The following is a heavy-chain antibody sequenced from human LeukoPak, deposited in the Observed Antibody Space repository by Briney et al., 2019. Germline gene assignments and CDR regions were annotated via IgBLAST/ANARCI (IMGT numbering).Heavy chain of an antibody. CDR1: GFTCSGYA. J-gene: IGHJ4*02. CDR3: ATNSYDSSGYFPDFDY. D-gene: IGHD3-22*01. CDR2: ISGSGRAA. Sequence: GVSLRRSSAASGFTCSGYAMNWVRHAPGKGLEWVSDISGSGRAAYYADSVKGRFITSSDTSKNTLYLQMNSLRDDATAVYYCATNSYDSSGYFPDFDYWGPGAMVSVSS. V-gene: IGHV3-23*01.